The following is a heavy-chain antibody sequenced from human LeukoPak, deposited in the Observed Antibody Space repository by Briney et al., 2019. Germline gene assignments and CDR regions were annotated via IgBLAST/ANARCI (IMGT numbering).Heavy chain of an antibody. CDR2: IWYDGSNK. Sequence: GGSLRLSCAASGFTFSSYGMHWVRQAPGKGLEWVAVIWYDGSNKYYADSVKGRFTISRDNSKNTLYLQMNSLRAEDTAVYYCARSKMQLWLQGFDYWGQETLVTVSS. CDR3: ARSKMQLWLQGFDY. J-gene: IGHJ4*02. CDR1: GFTFSSYG. D-gene: IGHD5-18*01. V-gene: IGHV3-33*01.